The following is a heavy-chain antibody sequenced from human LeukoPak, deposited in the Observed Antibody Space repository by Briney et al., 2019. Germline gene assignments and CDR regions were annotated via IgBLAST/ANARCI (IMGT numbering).Heavy chain of an antibody. J-gene: IGHJ4*02. CDR3: ARVKSSAYYYDYFDS. D-gene: IGHD3-22*01. CDR1: RGYISSSYYY. Sequence: PSETLSLTCTVSRGYISSSYYYWGWIRQPPGKGLEWLGQIFFRGKTYHNPALKSRVTMSVNTSRNQFSLMLDSVTAADSAVYYCARVKSSAYYYDYFDSWGQGALVTVSS. CDR2: IFFRGKT. V-gene: IGHV4-39*01.